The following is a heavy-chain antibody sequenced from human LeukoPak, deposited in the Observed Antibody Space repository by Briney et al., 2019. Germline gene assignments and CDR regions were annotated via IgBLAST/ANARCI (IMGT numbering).Heavy chain of an antibody. CDR2: IAWNNGEI. CDR3: AKVPYSDYGSGRPPFMDV. J-gene: IGHJ6*02. Sequence: SGGSLRLSCAASGFTFADYTMHWVRQTPERGLEWVSLIAWNNGEIHYRDSVKGRFTISRDNSENTLYLQMNNLRAEDTAIHYCAKVPYSDYGSGRPPFMDVWGQGTTVAVSS. CDR1: GFTFADYT. D-gene: IGHD3-10*01. V-gene: IGHV3-43*01.